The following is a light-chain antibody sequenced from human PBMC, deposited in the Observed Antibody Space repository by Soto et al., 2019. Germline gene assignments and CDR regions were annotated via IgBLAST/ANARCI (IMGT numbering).Light chain of an antibody. CDR1: QSVSSY. J-gene: IGKJ5*01. CDR2: EAS. Sequence: EIVLTQSPATLSLSPGERATLSCRASQSVSSYLAWYQQKPGQAPRLLITEASSRATGIPARFSGSGSGTDFTLTISRLEPEDFAVYFCQQYSDLPMTFGQGTRLEIK. V-gene: IGKV3-11*01. CDR3: QQYSDLPMT.